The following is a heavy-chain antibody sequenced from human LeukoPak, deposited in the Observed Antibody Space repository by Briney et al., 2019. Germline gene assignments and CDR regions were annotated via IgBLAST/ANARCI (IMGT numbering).Heavy chain of an antibody. CDR2: IWYDGSNK. D-gene: IGHD6-19*01. CDR1: GFTFNSYG. Sequence: GGSLRLSCAASGFTFNSYGMHWVRQAPGKGLEWAAVIWYDGSNKYYADSVKGRFTISRDNSENTLYLQMDSLRAEDTAVYYCARDPGVRWLVGFDYWGQGTLVTVSS. J-gene: IGHJ4*02. V-gene: IGHV3-33*01. CDR3: ARDPGVRWLVGFDY.